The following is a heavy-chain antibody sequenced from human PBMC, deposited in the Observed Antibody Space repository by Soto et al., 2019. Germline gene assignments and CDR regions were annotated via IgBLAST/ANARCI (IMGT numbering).Heavy chain of an antibody. J-gene: IGHJ3*02. Sequence: QVQLVQSGAEVKKPGSSVKVSCKASGGTFSSYAISWVRQAPGQGLEWMGGIIPIFGTANYAQKFQGRVTITADESTITAYMELSSLRSEDTAVYYCAREEYYYDSSGYYPQRSDAFDIWGQGTMVTVSS. D-gene: IGHD3-22*01. CDR1: GGTFSSYA. V-gene: IGHV1-69*12. CDR2: IIPIFGTA. CDR3: AREEYYYDSSGYYPQRSDAFDI.